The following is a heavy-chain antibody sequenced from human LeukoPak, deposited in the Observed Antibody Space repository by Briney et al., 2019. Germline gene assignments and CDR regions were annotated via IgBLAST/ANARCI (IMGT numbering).Heavy chain of an antibody. J-gene: IGHJ4*02. V-gene: IGHV3-23*01. CDR2: ISGSGGRT. Sequence: GGSLRLSCAASRFTFSTYAMNWVRQAPGKGLEWVSAISGSGGRTFYADSVKGRFTISRDNSKNTLYLQMSSLRAEDTAVYFCAKEGRNSYGEDWGQGTLVTVSS. CDR1: RFTFSTYA. CDR3: AKEGRNSYGED. D-gene: IGHD5-18*01.